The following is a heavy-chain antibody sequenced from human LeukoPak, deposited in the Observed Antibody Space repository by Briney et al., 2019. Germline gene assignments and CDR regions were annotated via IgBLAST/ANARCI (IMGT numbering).Heavy chain of an antibody. J-gene: IGHJ4*02. CDR1: GGSISNYY. V-gene: IGHV4-59*12. CDR3: AREKGPVTDFDY. CDR2: IYYSGST. Sequence: SETLSLTCTVSGGSISNYYWSWIRQPPGKGLEWIGSIYYSGSTNYNPSLKSRVTISVDTSKNQFSLKLSSVTAADTAVYFCAREKGPVTDFDYWGQGTLVTVSS.